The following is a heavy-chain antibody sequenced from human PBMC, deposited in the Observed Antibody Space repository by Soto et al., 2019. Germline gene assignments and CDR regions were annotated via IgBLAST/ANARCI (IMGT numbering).Heavy chain of an antibody. D-gene: IGHD2-2*02. J-gene: IGHJ4*02. CDR3: AESPFFLCSSANCYRYYLDY. CDR2: ISHDGSDK. CDR1: GFPFGDFG. V-gene: IGHV3-30*18. Sequence: GGSLRLARAASGFPFGDFGMHWLCHAPGKGLEWVAVISHDGSDKFYADAVKARFTISRDNSKNTLYLQMSGLRAEDRAVYYYAESPFFLCSSANCYRYYLDYLSQGTLDTAS.